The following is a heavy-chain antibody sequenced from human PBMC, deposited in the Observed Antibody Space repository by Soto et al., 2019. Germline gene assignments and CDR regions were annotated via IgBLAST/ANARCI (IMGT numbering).Heavy chain of an antibody. CDR2: IIPIFGTA. J-gene: IGHJ5*02. CDR3: ASVEEDIVLVPAAMGFDP. D-gene: IGHD2-2*01. CDR1: GYTFTSYG. V-gene: IGHV1-69*13. Sequence: SVKVSCKASGYTFTSYGISWVRQAPGQGLEWMGGIIPIFGTANYAQKFQGRVTITADESTSTAYMELSSLRSEDTAVYYCASVEEDIVLVPAAMGFDPWGQGTLVTVSS.